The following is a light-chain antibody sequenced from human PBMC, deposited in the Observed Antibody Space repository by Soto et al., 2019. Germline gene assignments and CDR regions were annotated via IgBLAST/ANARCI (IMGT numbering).Light chain of an antibody. CDR1: QSINRY. CDR3: QQYNSWLWT. CDR2: GAS. Sequence: EVVMTQSPASLSVSPRETATVSCRASQSINRYLAWYQHKPGPAPRLLIHGASTRATGIPARFSGSGSGTEFTLTINSLQSEDSAVYYCQQYNSWLWTFGQGTKVDI. J-gene: IGKJ1*01. V-gene: IGKV3-15*01.